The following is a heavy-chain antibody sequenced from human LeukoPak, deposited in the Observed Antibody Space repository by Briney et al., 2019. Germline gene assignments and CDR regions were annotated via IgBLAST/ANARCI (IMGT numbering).Heavy chain of an antibody. CDR3: ANSRRTAMPALDY. D-gene: IGHD5-18*01. J-gene: IGHJ4*02. Sequence: PGRSLRLSCAASGFTFSSYAMQWVRQAPGKGLEWVAVMSFDGSHKYYADSVKGRFTISRDDPKNTLYLQMNSLRDEDTAVYYCANSRRTAMPALDYWGQGTLVTVSS. CDR2: MSFDGSHK. CDR1: GFTFSSYA. V-gene: IGHV3-30*04.